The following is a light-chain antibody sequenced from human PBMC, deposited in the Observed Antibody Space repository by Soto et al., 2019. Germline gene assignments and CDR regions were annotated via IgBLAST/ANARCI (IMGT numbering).Light chain of an antibody. CDR1: QSVSSSY. Sequence: EIVLTQSPGTLSLSPGERATLSCRASQSVSSSYLAWYQQKPGQAPRLLIYGASSRATGIPDRFSGSGSGTDCTITISRLEPEDCAVYYWQQYGSSPGTFGQGTKVEIK. CDR3: QQYGSSPGT. CDR2: GAS. V-gene: IGKV3-20*01. J-gene: IGKJ1*01.